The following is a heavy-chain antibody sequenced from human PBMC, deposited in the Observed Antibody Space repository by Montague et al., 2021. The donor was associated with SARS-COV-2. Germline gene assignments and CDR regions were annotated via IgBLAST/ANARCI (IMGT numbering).Heavy chain of an antibody. CDR2: MWYDGSKE. D-gene: IGHD6-13*01. J-gene: IGHJ4*02. Sequence: SLRLSCAASGFTFSSYCMHWVRQAPGKGLEWVAVMWYDGSKENYADSVKGRFTISRDNSEHMLYLQLNSLRAEDTAVYYCARDTYSSTSGTLDFWGRGTLVTVSS. CDR3: ARDTYSSTSGTLDF. CDR1: GFTFSSYC. V-gene: IGHV3-33*08.